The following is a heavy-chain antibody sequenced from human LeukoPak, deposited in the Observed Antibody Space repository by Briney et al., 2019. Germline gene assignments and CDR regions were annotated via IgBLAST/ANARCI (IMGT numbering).Heavy chain of an antibody. V-gene: IGHV3-11*04. D-gene: IGHD4-17*01. Sequence: GSLRLSCAASGFTFRDYYMSWIRQAPGKGLEWISYISSSAGTIHYVDSVKGRFTISRDNAKNSLYLQMDSLRVEDTAVYYCATSVTRRRLDWFIDLWGRGTLVSVSS. CDR3: ATSVTRRRLDWFIDL. J-gene: IGHJ2*01. CDR1: GFTFRDYY. CDR2: ISSSAGTI.